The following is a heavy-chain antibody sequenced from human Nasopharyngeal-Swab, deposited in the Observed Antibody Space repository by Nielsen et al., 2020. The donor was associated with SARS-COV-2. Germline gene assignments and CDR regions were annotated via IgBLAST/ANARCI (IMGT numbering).Heavy chain of an antibody. J-gene: IGHJ4*02. CDR1: GVFINSYY. V-gene: IGHV4-59*01. CDR2: IYYSGST. D-gene: IGHD2-15*01. Sequence: SETLSLTCTVSGVFINSYYWSWIRQPPRRGLEWIGYIYYSGSTNYNPSPKSRVTISLDTSKNQFSLKLSSVTAADSAVYYCARDTRRGGVDYWGQGTLVTVSS. CDR3: ARDTRRGGVDY.